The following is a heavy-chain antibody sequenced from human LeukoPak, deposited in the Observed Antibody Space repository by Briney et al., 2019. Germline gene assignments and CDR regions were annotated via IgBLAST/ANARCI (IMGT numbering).Heavy chain of an antibody. J-gene: IGHJ4*02. V-gene: IGHV1-8*03. D-gene: IGHD5-24*01. CDR1: GYTFTSYD. Sequence: GASVKVSCKASGYTFTSYDINWVRQATGQGLEWMGWMNPNSGNTGDAQKFQGRVTITRNTSISTAYMELSSLRSEDTAVYYCARARRDGYNLFGYWGQGTLVTVSS. CDR2: MNPNSGNT. CDR3: ARARRDGYNLFGY.